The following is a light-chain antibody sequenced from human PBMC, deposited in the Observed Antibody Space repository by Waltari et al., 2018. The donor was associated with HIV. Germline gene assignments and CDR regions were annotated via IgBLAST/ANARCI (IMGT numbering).Light chain of an antibody. V-gene: IGKV3-20*01. CDR1: QTISTRV. J-gene: IGKJ3*01. CDR3: QQYGNSPRFT. Sequence: LVLTQSTCSPSLCPGEIATVFCSASQTISTRVFAWYQQKAGQAPRLLIYDTSIRATGIPDRFSGSGSGTDFTLTISRLEPEDFAVYYCQQYGNSPRFTFGPGTKVNMK. CDR2: DTS.